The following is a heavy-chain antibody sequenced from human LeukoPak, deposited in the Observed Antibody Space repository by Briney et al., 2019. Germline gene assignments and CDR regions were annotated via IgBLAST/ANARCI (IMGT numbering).Heavy chain of an antibody. Sequence: SETLSLTCTVSGDSVSSYCWSWIRQPPGKGLEWIGYLCHSGNTNYNPSLKSRVTVSVDTSKNQFSLKLSSVTAADTAVYYCAKVAGTGWFDPWGQGSLVIVSS. J-gene: IGHJ5*02. D-gene: IGHD6-13*01. V-gene: IGHV4-59*02. CDR2: LCHSGNT. CDR3: AKVAGTGWFDP. CDR1: GDSVSSYC.